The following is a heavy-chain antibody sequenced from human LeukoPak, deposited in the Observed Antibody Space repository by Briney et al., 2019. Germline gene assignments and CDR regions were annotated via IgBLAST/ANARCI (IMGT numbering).Heavy chain of an antibody. J-gene: IGHJ4*02. CDR2: IYGSSTYI. D-gene: IGHD6-13*01. Sequence: PGGSLRLSCAASGFTFSTYTMGWVRQAPGKGLEWVSSIYGSSTYIYYADSVKGRFTISRDNAKNSLYLQMNSLRAEDTAVYYCARDSRTAAVDQLDYWGQGTLVTVSP. V-gene: IGHV3-21*01. CDR1: GFTFSTYT. CDR3: ARDSRTAAVDQLDY.